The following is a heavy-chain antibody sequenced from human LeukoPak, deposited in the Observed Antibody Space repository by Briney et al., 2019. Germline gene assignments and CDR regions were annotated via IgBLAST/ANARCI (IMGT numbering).Heavy chain of an antibody. V-gene: IGHV4-59*01. CDR1: GGSISSYY. CDR3: ARRHYYDSSGYYFFDY. CDR2: IYYSGST. D-gene: IGHD3-22*01. J-gene: IGHJ4*02. Sequence: SETLSLTCTASGGSISSYYWSWIRQPPGKGLEWIGYIYYSGSTNYNPSLKSRVTISVDTSKNQFSLKLSSVTAADTAVYYCARRHYYDSSGYYFFDYWGQGTLVTVSS.